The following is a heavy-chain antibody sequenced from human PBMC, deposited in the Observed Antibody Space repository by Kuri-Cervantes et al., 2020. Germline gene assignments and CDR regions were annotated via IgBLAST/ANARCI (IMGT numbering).Heavy chain of an antibody. CDR1: GYTFTSYA. V-gene: IGHV7-4-1*02. J-gene: IGHJ3*02. D-gene: IGHD2-2*01. Sequence: ASVKVSCKASGYTFTSYAMNWVRQAPGQGLEWMGWINTNTGNPTYAQGLTGRFVFSLDTSVSTAYLQISSLKAEDTAVYYCASSDCSSTSCYADFLDAFDIWGQGTMVTVSS. CDR3: ASSDCSSTSCYADFLDAFDI. CDR2: INTNTGNP.